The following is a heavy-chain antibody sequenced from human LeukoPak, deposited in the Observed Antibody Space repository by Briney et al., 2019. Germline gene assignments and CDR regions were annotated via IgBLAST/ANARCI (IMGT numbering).Heavy chain of an antibody. Sequence: GGSLRLSCAASVFTFSSYAMHCVRQAPGKGLEWVAVISYDGSNKYYADSVKGRFTISRDNSKNTLYLQINSLRAEDTAVYYCARGHPGDYSDFDYWGQGTLVTVSS. D-gene: IGHD4-11*01. J-gene: IGHJ4*02. V-gene: IGHV3-30*04. CDR2: ISYDGSNK. CDR1: VFTFSSYA. CDR3: ARGHPGDYSDFDY.